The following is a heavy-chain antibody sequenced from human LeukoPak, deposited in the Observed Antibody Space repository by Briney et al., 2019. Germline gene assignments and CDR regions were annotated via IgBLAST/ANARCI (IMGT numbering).Heavy chain of an antibody. V-gene: IGHV3-33*01. J-gene: IGHJ4*02. CDR1: GFTFSSYG. CDR2: IWYDGSNK. CDR3: ARAAPYYYDSSGYYLD. D-gene: IGHD3-22*01. Sequence: GGSLRLSCAASGFTFSSYGMHWVRQAPGKGLEWVAVIWYDGSNKYYADSVKGRFTISRDNSKNTLYLQMNSLRAEDTAVYYCARAAPYYYDSSGYYLDWGQGTLVTVSS.